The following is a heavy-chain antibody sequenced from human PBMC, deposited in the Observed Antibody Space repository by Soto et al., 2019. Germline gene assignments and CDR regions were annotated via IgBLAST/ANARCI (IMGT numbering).Heavy chain of an antibody. J-gene: IGHJ4*02. CDR2: ISGSGGST. CDR1: GFTFSSYA. CDR3: AKDLGYCSGGSCHIRFDY. D-gene: IGHD2-15*01. Sequence: GGSLRLSCAASGFTFSSYAMSWVRQAPGKGLEWVSAISGSGGSTYYADSVKGRFTISRDNSKNTLYLQMNSLRAEDTAVYYCAKDLGYCSGGSCHIRFDYWGQGTLVTVSS. V-gene: IGHV3-23*01.